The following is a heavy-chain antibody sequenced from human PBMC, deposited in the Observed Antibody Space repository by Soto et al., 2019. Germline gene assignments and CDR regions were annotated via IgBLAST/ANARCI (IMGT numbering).Heavy chain of an antibody. Sequence: SETLSLTCTVSGDSISSYSWSWIRQPPGKGLEWIGNIHYNGNTKYSPSLKSRVTMSVDTSKNQFSLKLTSVTAADTAVYYCAAHEELFSPFDVWGPGTMVTVSS. V-gene: IGHV4-59*03. CDR2: IHYNGNT. CDR1: GDSISSYS. D-gene: IGHD1-1*01. J-gene: IGHJ3*01. CDR3: AAHEELFSPFDV.